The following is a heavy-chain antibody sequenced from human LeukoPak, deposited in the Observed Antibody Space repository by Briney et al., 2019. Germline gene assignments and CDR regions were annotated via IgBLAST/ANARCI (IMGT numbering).Heavy chain of an antibody. V-gene: IGHV3-21*01. D-gene: IGHD3-22*01. CDR1: GFTFSSYS. CDR3: ARGGHYDSSGYYYVRSFDP. CDR2: ISSSSSYI. Sequence: GGSLRLSCAASGFTFSSYSMNWVRQAPGKGLEWVSSISSSSSYIYYADSVKGRFTISRDNAKNSLYLQMNSLRAEDTAVYYCARGGHYDSSGYYYVRSFDPWSQGTLVTVSS. J-gene: IGHJ5*02.